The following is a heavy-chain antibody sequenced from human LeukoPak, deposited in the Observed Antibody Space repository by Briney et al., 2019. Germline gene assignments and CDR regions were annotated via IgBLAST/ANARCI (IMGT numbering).Heavy chain of an antibody. Sequence: SETLSLTCAVYGGSFSGYYWSWIRQPPGKGLEWIGEINRSGSTNYNPSLKSRVTISVDTSKNQFSLKLSSVTAADTAVYYCAREPFYCSSTSCYTPYYYYYGMDVWGQGTTVTVSS. CDR2: INRSGST. J-gene: IGHJ6*02. CDR3: AREPFYCSSTSCYTPYYYYYGMDV. CDR1: GGSFSGYY. V-gene: IGHV4-34*01. D-gene: IGHD2-2*02.